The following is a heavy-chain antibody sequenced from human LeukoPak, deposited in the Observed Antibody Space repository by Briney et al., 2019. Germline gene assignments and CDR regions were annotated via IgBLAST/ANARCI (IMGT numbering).Heavy chain of an antibody. Sequence: ASVKVSCKSSGYTFTSYDINWVRQATGQGLEWMGWMNPNSGNTGYAQKFQGRVTMTRNTSISTAYMELSSLRSKDTAAYYCARRPLAGTSPLYYYYYMDVWGKGTTVTVSS. CDR3: ARRPLAGTSPLYYYYYMDV. CDR1: GYTFTSYD. CDR2: MNPNSGNT. J-gene: IGHJ6*03. V-gene: IGHV1-8*01. D-gene: IGHD6-19*01.